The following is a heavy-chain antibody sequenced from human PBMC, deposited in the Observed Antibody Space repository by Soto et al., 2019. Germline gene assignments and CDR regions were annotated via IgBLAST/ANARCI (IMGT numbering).Heavy chain of an antibody. J-gene: IGHJ6*02. CDR3: ARWDTYYDFWCGYSDYYYYGMDV. D-gene: IGHD3-3*01. V-gene: IGHV1-69*06. CDR2: IIPIFGTA. Sequence: SVKVSCKASGGTFSSYAISWVRQAPGQGLEWMGGIIPIFGTANYAQKFQGRVTITADKSTSTAYMELSSLRSEDTAVYYCARWDTYYDFWCGYSDYYYYGMDVWGQGTTVTVSS. CDR1: GGTFSSYA.